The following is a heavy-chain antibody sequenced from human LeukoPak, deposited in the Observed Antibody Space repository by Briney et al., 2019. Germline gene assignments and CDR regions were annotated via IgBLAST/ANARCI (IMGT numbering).Heavy chain of an antibody. CDR2: ISSSSSYI. CDR1: GFTFSSYS. D-gene: IGHD6-19*01. V-gene: IGHV3-21*01. Sequence: GGSLRLSCAASGFTFSSYSMNRVRQAPGKGLEWVSSISSSSSYIYYADSVKGRFTISRDNAKNSLYLQMNSLRAEDTAVYYCATISSGWLFDYWGQGTLVTVSS. CDR3: ATISSGWLFDY. J-gene: IGHJ4*02.